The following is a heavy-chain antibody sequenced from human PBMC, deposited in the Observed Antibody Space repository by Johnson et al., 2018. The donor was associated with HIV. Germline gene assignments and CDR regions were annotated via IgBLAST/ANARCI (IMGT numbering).Heavy chain of an antibody. CDR2: IRSKAYGGTT. CDR1: GFTFGDYA. V-gene: IGHV3-49*04. Sequence: VQLVESGGGLVQPGRSLRLSCTASGFTFGDYAMSWVRQAPGKGLEWVGFIRSKAYGGTTEYAASVKGRFTISRDDSKSIAYLQMNSLRVEDTALYYCARVTAHYYDSSGYVDAFDIWGQGTMVTV. D-gene: IGHD3-22*01. J-gene: IGHJ3*02. CDR3: ARVTAHYYDSSGYVDAFDI.